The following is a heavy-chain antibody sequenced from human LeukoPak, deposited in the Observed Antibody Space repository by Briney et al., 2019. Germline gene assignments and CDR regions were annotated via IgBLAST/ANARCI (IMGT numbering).Heavy chain of an antibody. CDR1: GFDLNTYE. Sequence: GGSLRLSCVASGFDLNTYEMNWVSQAPGKGLEWIADITISGHTKNYADSVKGRFTISRDNAGTSLYLQMNSLRVEDTGVYYCARGDPHADLWGQGTLVTVSS. V-gene: IGHV3-48*03. CDR2: ITISGHTK. CDR3: ARGDPHADL. J-gene: IGHJ5*02.